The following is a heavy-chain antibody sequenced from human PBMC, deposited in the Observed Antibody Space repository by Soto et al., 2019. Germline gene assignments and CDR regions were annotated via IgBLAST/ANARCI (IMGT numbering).Heavy chain of an antibody. V-gene: IGHV4-34*01. J-gene: IGHJ4*02. Sequence: QVQLHQWGAGLLKPSETLSLTCDVSGGSFSGYYWTWIRQTPGKGLEWIGEIHPGGDHDFNPSLASRLTISLDTSKKQFFLKLSSVTAADTAVYYCARGQDSAKVAHWGQGALITVSS. CDR3: ARGQDSAKVAH. D-gene: IGHD5-18*01. CDR1: GGSFSGYY. CDR2: IHPGGDH.